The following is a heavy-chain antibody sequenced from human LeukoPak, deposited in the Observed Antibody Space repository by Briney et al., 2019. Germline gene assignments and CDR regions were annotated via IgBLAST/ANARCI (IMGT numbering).Heavy chain of an antibody. D-gene: IGHD2-15*01. V-gene: IGHV4-4*07. CDR1: GGSISSYY. CDR2: IYTSGST. J-gene: IGHJ4*02. Sequence: SETLSLTCTVSGGSISSYYWSWIRQPAGKGLEWIGRIYTSGSTNYNPSLKSRVTMSVDTSKNQFSLKLSSVTAADTAVYYCARGNCRGGSCYDISFDYWGQGTLVTVSS. CDR3: ARGNCRGGSCYDISFDY.